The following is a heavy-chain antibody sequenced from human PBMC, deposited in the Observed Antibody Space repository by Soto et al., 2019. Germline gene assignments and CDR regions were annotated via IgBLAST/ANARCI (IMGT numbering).Heavy chain of an antibody. V-gene: IGHV4-39*01. J-gene: IGHJ6*03. Sequence: QLQESGPGLVKPSETLSLTCTVSGDSIRANGAYWGWIRQPPGQGLECIGSIYYTGSSYYNPSLKWRITISIDTSQSQFSLRLTSVTSVDTAVYYCASTGPDSGWGVWGKGTTVTVFS. D-gene: IGHD3-16*01. CDR3: ASTGPDSGWGV. CDR1: GDSIRANGAY. CDR2: IYYTGSS.